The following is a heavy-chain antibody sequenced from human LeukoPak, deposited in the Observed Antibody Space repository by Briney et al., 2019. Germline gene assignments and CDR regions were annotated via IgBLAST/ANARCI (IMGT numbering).Heavy chain of an antibody. CDR1: GFTFGDYA. V-gene: IGHV3-49*04. CDR3: TRDQTPYY. Sequence: GGSLRLSCTASGFTFGDYAMTWVRQAPGKGLEWVGFIRSKVYGGTPEYAASVKGRFTISRDDSKGIAYLQMNSLKTEDTAMYYCTRDQTPYYWGQGTLVTVSS. J-gene: IGHJ4*02. CDR2: IRSKVYGGTP.